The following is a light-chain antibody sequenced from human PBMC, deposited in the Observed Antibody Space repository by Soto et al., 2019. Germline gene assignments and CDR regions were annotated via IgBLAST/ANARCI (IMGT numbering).Light chain of an antibody. Sequence: QSALTQPPSASGSPGQSVTISCTGTSSDVGAYDRVSWYQQHPGKPPKLIIYAVTDRTSGVPDRFSGSKSGNTASLTVSGLHAEDEADYYCTSYGGRDDTIFGGGTKLTVL. J-gene: IGLJ2*01. CDR2: AVT. CDR3: TSYGGRDDTI. CDR1: SSDVGAYDR. V-gene: IGLV2-8*01.